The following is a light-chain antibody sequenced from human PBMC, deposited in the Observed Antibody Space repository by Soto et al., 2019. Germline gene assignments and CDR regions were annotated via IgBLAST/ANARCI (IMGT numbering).Light chain of an antibody. Sequence: DIQMTQSPSSLSASVGDRVNITCRASQSISSYLNWYQQKPGKAPKLLVYAGSRLQSGVPSRFSGTGSGTDFTLTISSLQPEDFATYYCQQSFRTPFTVGTGNKLDIK. CDR1: QSISSY. CDR3: QQSFRTPFT. V-gene: IGKV1-39*01. CDR2: AGS. J-gene: IGKJ3*01.